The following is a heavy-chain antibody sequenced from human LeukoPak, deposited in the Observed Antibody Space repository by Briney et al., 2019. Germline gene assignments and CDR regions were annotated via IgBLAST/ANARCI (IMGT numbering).Heavy chain of an antibody. CDR2: ISSSSSTI. J-gene: IGHJ4*02. Sequence: PGGSLRLSCAASGFTLSSYSMNWVRQAPGKGLEWVSYISSSSSTIYYADSVKGRFTISRDNAKNSLYLQMNSLRAEDTAVYYCARVVGAAAGGGYFDYWGQGTLVTVSS. V-gene: IGHV3-48*01. D-gene: IGHD6-13*01. CDR3: ARVVGAAAGGGYFDY. CDR1: GFTLSSYS.